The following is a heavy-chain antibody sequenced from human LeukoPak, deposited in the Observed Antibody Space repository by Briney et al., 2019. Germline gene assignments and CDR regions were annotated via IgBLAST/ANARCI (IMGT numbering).Heavy chain of an antibody. D-gene: IGHD5-18*01. CDR3: ASGYSYGYVGY. J-gene: IGHJ4*02. CDR1: GGTFSSYA. V-gene: IGHV1-69*05. Sequence: SVKVSCKXSGGTFSSYAISWVRQAPGQGLEWMGGIIPIFGTANYAQKFQGRVTITTDESTSTAYMELSSLRSEDTAVYYCASGYSYGYVGYWGQGTLVTVSS. CDR2: IIPIFGTA.